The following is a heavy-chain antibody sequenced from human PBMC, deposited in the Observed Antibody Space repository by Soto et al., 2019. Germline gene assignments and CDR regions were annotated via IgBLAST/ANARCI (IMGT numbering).Heavy chain of an antibody. J-gene: IGHJ4*02. Sequence: VKLSCKASVYTITIYASHWGRHAPEQRLEWMGWINAGNGNTKYSQKFQGRVTITRDTSASTAYMELSSLRSEDTAVYYCARQYDYGSGSKYYFESWGQGTLVTVSS. CDR3: ARQYDYGSGSKYYFES. CDR1: VYTITIYA. D-gene: IGHD3-10*01. V-gene: IGHV1-3*01. CDR2: INAGNGNT.